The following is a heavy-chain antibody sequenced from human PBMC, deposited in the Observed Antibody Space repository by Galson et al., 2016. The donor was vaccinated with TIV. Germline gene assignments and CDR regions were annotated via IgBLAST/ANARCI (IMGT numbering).Heavy chain of an antibody. CDR2: ISATGSHI. J-gene: IGHJ3*02. CDR3: ARRGNYLADAFDI. CDR1: GFSFTSFS. Sequence: SLRLSCAASGFSFTSFSMTWVRQPPGKGLEWVSLISATGSHIYYVGSMRGRVTISRDNAKNSLYLQINSLRAEDTALYYCARRGNYLADAFDIWGQGTVVTVSS. D-gene: IGHD4-11*01. V-gene: IGHV3-21*01.